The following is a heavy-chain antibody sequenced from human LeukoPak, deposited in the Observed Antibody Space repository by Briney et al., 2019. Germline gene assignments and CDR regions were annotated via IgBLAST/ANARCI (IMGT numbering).Heavy chain of an antibody. D-gene: IGHD5-24*01. V-gene: IGHV3-64*01. J-gene: IGHJ4*02. CDR3: AREESPYNQIDY. Sequence: QTGGSLRLSCVASGFTFSTYTMHWVRQAPGRRLEYVSAISSNGGNTYYANSVRGRFTISRDNSKNTLYLQMGSLRAEDMAVYYCAREESPYNQIDYWGQGTLVTVSS. CDR1: GFTFSTYT. CDR2: ISSNGGNT.